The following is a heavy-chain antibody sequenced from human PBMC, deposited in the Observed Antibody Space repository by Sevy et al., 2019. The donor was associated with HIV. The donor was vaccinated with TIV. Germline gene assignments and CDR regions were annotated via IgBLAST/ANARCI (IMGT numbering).Heavy chain of an antibody. CDR2: IKQDGSEK. D-gene: IGHD5-18*01. CDR1: GFTFSSYW. J-gene: IGHJ6*02. V-gene: IGHV3-7*01. CDR3: ARGGIQLWADYYGMDV. Sequence: GGSLRLSCAASGFTFSSYWMSWVRQPPGKGLEWVANIKQDGSEKYYVDSVKGRFTISRDNAKNSLYLQMNSLRAEDTAVYYCARGGIQLWADYYGMDVWGQGTTVTVSS.